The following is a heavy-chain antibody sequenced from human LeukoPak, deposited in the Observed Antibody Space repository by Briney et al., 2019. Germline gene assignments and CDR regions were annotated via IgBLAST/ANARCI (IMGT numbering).Heavy chain of an antibody. CDR3: ARDTPTNAFDI. V-gene: IGHV5-51*01. Sequence: NLGGSLKISCQGSGYRFTSYWIGWVRQLSGKGREWMGIIYPGDSDTRYSPSFQGQVTISVDKSISTAYLHWSSLKASDTAMYYCARDTPTNAFDIWGQGTMVTVSS. CDR2: IYPGDSDT. CDR1: GYRFTSYW. J-gene: IGHJ3*02. D-gene: IGHD5-18*01.